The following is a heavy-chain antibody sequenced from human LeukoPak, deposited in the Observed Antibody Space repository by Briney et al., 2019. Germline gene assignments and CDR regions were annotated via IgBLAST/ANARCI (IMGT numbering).Heavy chain of an antibody. Sequence: PSETLSLTCTVSGGSISSYYWSWIRQPPGKGLEWIGYIYYSGSTNYSPSLKSRVTISVDTSKNQFSLKLSSVTAADTAVYYCARAGELGATSDYYYYGMDVWGQGTTVTVSS. CDR1: GGSISSYY. CDR2: IYYSGST. V-gene: IGHV4-59*01. D-gene: IGHD1-26*01. CDR3: ARAGELGATSDYYYYGMDV. J-gene: IGHJ6*02.